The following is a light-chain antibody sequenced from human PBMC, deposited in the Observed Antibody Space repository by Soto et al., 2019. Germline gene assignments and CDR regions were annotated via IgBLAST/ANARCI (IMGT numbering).Light chain of an antibody. CDR3: SSYTSSTPLV. V-gene: IGLV2-14*03. Sequence: QSALTQPASVSGSPGQSITISCTGSRADVGAYNYVSWYQQHPGKAPKLIIYDVTSRPSGVSNRFSGSKSGNTASLTISGLQAEDEADYYCSSYTSSTPLVFGGGTKVTVL. J-gene: IGLJ2*01. CDR1: RADVGAYNY. CDR2: DVT.